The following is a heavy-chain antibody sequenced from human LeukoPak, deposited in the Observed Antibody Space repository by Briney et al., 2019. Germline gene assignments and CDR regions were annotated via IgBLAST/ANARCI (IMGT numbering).Heavy chain of an antibody. CDR2: IYHSGST. CDR1: GYSISSGYV. CDR3: ARVSGGYSGYDAMGHFDY. V-gene: IGHV4-38-2*01. J-gene: IGHJ4*02. Sequence: SETLSLTCAVSGYSISSGYVWGWIRQPLGKGLEWIGSIYHSGSTYYNPSLKSRVTISVDTSKNQFSLKLSSVTAADTAVYYCARVSGGYSGYDAMGHFDYWGQGTLVTVSS. D-gene: IGHD5-12*01.